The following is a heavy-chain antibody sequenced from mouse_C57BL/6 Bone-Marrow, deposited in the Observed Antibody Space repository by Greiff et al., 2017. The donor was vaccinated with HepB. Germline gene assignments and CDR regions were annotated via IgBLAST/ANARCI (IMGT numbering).Heavy chain of an antibody. D-gene: IGHD2-3*01. CDR3: ARDWVDGYYDYFDY. Sequence: EVQRVESEGGLVQPGSSMKLSCTASGFTFSDYYMAWVRQVPEKGLEWVANINYDGSSTYYLDSLKSRFIISRDNAKNILYLQMSSLKSEDTATYYCARDWVDGYYDYFDYWGQGTTLTVSS. V-gene: IGHV5-16*01. CDR1: GFTFSDYY. J-gene: IGHJ2*01. CDR2: INYDGSST.